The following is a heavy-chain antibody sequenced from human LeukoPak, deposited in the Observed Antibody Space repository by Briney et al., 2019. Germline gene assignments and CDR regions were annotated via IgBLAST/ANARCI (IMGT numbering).Heavy chain of an antibody. CDR1: GFTFSSYW. J-gene: IGHJ3*02. CDR2: IKQDGSEK. Sequence: GGSLRLSCAASGFTFSSYWMSWVRQAPGKGLEWVANIKQDGSEKYYVDSVKGRFTISRDNAKNPLYLQMNSLRAEDTAVYYCARVGTLRWELRRRDAFDIWGQGTMVTVSS. CDR3: ARVGTLRWELRRRDAFDI. D-gene: IGHD1-26*01. V-gene: IGHV3-7*01.